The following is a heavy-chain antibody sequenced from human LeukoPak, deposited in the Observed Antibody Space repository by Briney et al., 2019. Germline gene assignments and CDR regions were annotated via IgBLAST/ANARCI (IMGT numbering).Heavy chain of an antibody. D-gene: IGHD3-10*02. CDR1: GFTFTTYG. CDR2: ISGSGGST. CDR3: AELGITMIGGV. J-gene: IGHJ6*04. Sequence: GGSLRLSCAASGFTFTTYGMSWVRQAPGKGLEWVSAISGSGGSTYYADSVKGRFTISRENSKSTLYLQMNSLRAEDTAVYYCAELGITMIGGVWGKGTTVTISS. V-gene: IGHV3-23*01.